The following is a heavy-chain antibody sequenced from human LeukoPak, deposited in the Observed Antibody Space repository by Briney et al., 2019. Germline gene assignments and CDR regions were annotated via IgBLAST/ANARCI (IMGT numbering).Heavy chain of an antibody. J-gene: IGHJ3*02. Sequence: GGSLRLSCAAAGFTFSNYGMHWVRQAPGKGLEWVSFIRSDGGEEYYADSVKGRFTISRDNSKNTLYLQMNCLRAEDTAVYYCAKGGGYSSGYYDAFDIWGQGTMVTVSS. CDR1: GFTFSNYG. V-gene: IGHV3-30*02. CDR3: AKGGGYSSGYYDAFDI. D-gene: IGHD3-22*01. CDR2: IRSDGGEE.